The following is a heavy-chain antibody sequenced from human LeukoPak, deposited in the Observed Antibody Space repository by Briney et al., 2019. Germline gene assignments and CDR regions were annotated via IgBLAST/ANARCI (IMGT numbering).Heavy chain of an antibody. V-gene: IGHV4-59*01. CDR3: ARDRDYGGNFDY. D-gene: IGHD4-23*01. Sequence: SETLSLACTVSGGSISSYYWSWIRQPPGKGLEWIGYIYYSRSTNYNPSLKSRVTISVDTSKNQFSLKLSSVTAADTAVYYCARDRDYGGNFDYWGQGTLVTVSS. J-gene: IGHJ4*02. CDR1: GGSISSYY. CDR2: IYYSRST.